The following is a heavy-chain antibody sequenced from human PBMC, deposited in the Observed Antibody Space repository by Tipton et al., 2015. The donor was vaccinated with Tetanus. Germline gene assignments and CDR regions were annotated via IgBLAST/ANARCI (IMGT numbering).Heavy chain of an antibody. CDR2: IYYTGNT. D-gene: IGHD4/OR15-4a*01. V-gene: IGHV4-31*03. CDR3: ARRGGCSTFDH. Sequence: TLSLTCTVSGGSISSGGYYWSWIRQHPGKGLEWIGYIYYTGNTYYNPSLKSRLTISLDTSKNQFSLRLSSLSAADTAVYFCARRGGCSTFDHWGQGTLVTVSS. J-gene: IGHJ4*02. CDR1: GGSISSGGYY.